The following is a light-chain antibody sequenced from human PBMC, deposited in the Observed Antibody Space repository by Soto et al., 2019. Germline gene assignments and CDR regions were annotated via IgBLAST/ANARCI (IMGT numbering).Light chain of an antibody. CDR2: DAS. V-gene: IGKV1-5*01. J-gene: IGKJ1*01. Sequence: DIQMTQSPSTLSASVGDRVTITCRASQSISSWLAWYQQKPGKAPKLLIYDASSLESGVPSRFSGSGSGTEFTLTISSLQPDDFATYYCQQYNSYSPPVGQGTKVDIK. CDR1: QSISSW. CDR3: QQYNSYSPP.